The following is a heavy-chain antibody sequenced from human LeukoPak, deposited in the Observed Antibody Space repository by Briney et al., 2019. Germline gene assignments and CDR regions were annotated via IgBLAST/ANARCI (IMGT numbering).Heavy chain of an antibody. CDR1: GGSISTSSYY. J-gene: IGHJ3*02. Sequence: SETLSLTCTVSGGSISTSSYYWGWVRQPPGKGLEWIGNIFYSGSTYYSPSLKSRVTISLDTSRNQFSLKLNSVTAADTAVYYCAKSNGYGLADIWGQGTMVTVSS. CDR2: IFYSGST. V-gene: IGHV4-39*07. D-gene: IGHD6-13*01. CDR3: AKSNGYGLADI.